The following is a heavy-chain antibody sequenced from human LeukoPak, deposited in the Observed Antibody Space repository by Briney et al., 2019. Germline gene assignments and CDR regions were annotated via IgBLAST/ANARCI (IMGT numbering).Heavy chain of an antibody. CDR2: MSYGGSNK. CDR3: AKGGGGERLDQAYFDY. CDR1: VFTFSSYG. V-gene: IGHV3-30*18. Sequence: PGRSLRLSCAVSVFTFSSYGMHRGGRAPGKGLEWLAAMSYGGSNKYYADSVKGRFTISRDNSKNTLYLQMSSLRPEDTAVYYCAKGGGGERLDQAYFDYWGQGTLVTVSS. D-gene: IGHD1-26*01. J-gene: IGHJ4*02.